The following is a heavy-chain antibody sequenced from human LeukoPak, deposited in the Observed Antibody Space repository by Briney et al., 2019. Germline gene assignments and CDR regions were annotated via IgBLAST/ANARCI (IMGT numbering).Heavy chain of an antibody. V-gene: IGHV5-51*01. CDR2: IYPGDSDT. D-gene: IGHD2-15*01. Sequence: GESLRISCKGSGYSFTSYWIGWVRQMPGKRLEWVGSIYPGDSDTRNSPSFQGQVTISADKSISTAYLQWSSLKASDTAVYYCAGGYCSGGSCYWFDPWGQGTLVTVSS. J-gene: IGHJ5*02. CDR1: GYSFTSYW. CDR3: AGGYCSGGSCYWFDP.